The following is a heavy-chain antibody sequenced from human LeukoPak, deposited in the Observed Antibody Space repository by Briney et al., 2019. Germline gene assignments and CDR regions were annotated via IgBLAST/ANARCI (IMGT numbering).Heavy chain of an antibody. D-gene: IGHD6-6*01. J-gene: IGHJ4*02. CDR1: GFTFSSYA. CDR2: ISYDGSNK. Sequence: GGSLRLSCAASGFTFSSYAMLWVRQAPGKGLEWVAVISYDGSNKYYADSVKGRFTISRDNSKNTLYLQMNSLRAEDTAVYYCARDPPYSSSVRVVHGNYWGQGTLVTVSS. V-gene: IGHV3-30-3*01. CDR3: ARDPPYSSSVRVVHGNY.